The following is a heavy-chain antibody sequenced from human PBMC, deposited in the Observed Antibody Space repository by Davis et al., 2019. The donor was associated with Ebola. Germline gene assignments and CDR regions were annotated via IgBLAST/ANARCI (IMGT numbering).Heavy chain of an antibody. CDR3: ARIGGGDGYNTPFDY. V-gene: IGHV1-69*13. J-gene: IGHJ4*02. Sequence: SVKVSCKASGGTFSSYAISWVRQAPGQGLEWMGGIIPIFGTANYAQKFQGRVTITADESTSTAYMELSSLRSEDTAVYYCARIGGGDGYNTPFDYWGQGTLVTVSS. CDR1: GGTFSSYA. CDR2: IIPIFGTA. D-gene: IGHD5-24*01.